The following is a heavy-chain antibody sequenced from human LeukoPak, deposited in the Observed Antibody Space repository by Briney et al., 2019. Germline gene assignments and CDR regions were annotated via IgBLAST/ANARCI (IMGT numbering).Heavy chain of an antibody. CDR1: GYTLTSYY. Sequence: GASVKVSCKASGYTLTSYYMHWVRQAPGQGLERMGIINPTVGDTIYAQKFQGRVTMTRDMSTSTVYMELSSLRSDDTAVYYCARYGFSSSWQGGWHAFDIWGQGTMVTVSS. V-gene: IGHV1-46*01. J-gene: IGHJ3*02. D-gene: IGHD6-13*01. CDR3: ARYGFSSSWQGGWHAFDI. CDR2: INPTVGDT.